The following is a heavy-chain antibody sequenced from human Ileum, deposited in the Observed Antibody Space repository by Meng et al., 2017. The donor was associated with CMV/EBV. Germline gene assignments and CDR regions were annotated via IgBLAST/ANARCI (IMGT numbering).Heavy chain of an antibody. D-gene: IGHD3-22*01. Sequence: SGPTLVKPTQTLTLTCTFSGFSLSTSGVGVGWIRQPPGKALEWLALIFWNDDKRYSPSLKSRLTITKDTSKNQVVLTMTNMDPVDTATYYCARCYDSSGYYTALRLDPWGQGTLVTVSS. CDR1: GFSLSTSGVG. CDR2: IFWNDDK. V-gene: IGHV2-5*01. J-gene: IGHJ5*02. CDR3: ARCYDSSGYYTALRLDP.